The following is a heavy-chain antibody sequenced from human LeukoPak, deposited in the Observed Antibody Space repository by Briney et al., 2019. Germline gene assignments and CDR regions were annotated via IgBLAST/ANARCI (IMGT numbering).Heavy chain of an antibody. Sequence: GGSLRLSCAASGFTFSTYSMNWVRQAPGKGLEWVSSITSTSSTLNYADSVKGRFTISRDNTKNSLYLQLNSLRDEDTAVYFCVRGYCGGTTCFDYWGQGTLVTVSS. CDR3: VRGYCGGTTCFDY. V-gene: IGHV3-48*02. J-gene: IGHJ4*02. CDR2: ITSTSSTL. CDR1: GFTFSTYS. D-gene: IGHD2-21*01.